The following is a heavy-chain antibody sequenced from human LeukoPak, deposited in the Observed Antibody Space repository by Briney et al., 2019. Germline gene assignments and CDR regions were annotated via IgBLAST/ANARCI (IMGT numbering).Heavy chain of an antibody. CDR2: IIPIFGTA. Sequence: SVKVSCKASGGTFSSYAISWVRQAPGQGLEWMGGIIPIFGTANYAQKFQGRVTITADESTSTAYMELSSLRSEDTAVYYCARARRGYSGYDSPKGFDYWGQGTLVTVSS. CDR1: GGTFSSYA. D-gene: IGHD5-12*01. J-gene: IGHJ4*02. CDR3: ARARRGYSGYDSPKGFDY. V-gene: IGHV1-69*13.